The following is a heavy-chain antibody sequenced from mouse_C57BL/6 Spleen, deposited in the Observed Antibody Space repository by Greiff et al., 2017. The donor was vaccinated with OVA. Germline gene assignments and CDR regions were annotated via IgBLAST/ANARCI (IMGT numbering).Heavy chain of an antibody. CDR2: IWRGGST. CDR3: AKNGAVGRYAMDY. Sequence: QVQLQQSGPGLVQPSQSLSITCTVSGFSLTSYGVHWVRQSPGKGLEWLGVIWRGGSTDYNAAFMSRLSITKENSKSQVFFKMNSLQADDTAIYYGAKNGAVGRYAMDYWGQGTSVTVSS. D-gene: IGHD4-1*01. J-gene: IGHJ4*01. V-gene: IGHV2-5*01. CDR1: GFSLTSYG.